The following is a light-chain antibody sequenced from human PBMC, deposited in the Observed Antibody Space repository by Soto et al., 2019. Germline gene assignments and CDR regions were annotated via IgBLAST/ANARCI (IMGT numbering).Light chain of an antibody. Sequence: EIVLTQSPATLSLSPGERATLSCRARQSVRSYLAWYQQKIGQAPRLLIYDASNRATGIPARFSGSGSGTDFTLTISSLEPEDFAVYYCQQRSNWPLTFGGGTKVEIK. CDR1: QSVRSY. CDR2: DAS. CDR3: QQRSNWPLT. V-gene: IGKV3-11*01. J-gene: IGKJ4*01.